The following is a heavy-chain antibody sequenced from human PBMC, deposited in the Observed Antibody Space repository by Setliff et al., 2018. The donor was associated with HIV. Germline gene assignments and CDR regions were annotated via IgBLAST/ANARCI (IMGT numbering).Heavy chain of an antibody. CDR2: IHYSGNT. CDR3: ASGGLGVVTSFDS. Sequence: SETLSLTCTVSGGSISSGGYYWSWIRQHPGKGLEWIGYIHYSGNTYNNPSLNSRISISVDMSKNKFSLKLSSLTAADTAVYYCASGGLGVVTSFDSWGPGTLGTVSS. V-gene: IGHV4-31*03. J-gene: IGHJ4*02. CDR1: GGSISSGGYY. D-gene: IGHD3-3*01.